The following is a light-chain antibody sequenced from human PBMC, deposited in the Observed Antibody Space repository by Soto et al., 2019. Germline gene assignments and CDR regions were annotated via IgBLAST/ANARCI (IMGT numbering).Light chain of an antibody. CDR3: LPVAASLFT. Sequence: GERATLSCRASQSVSSSYLAWYQQKPGQAPRLLIYGASSRATGIPARFSGSGSWTDFPLPISSFVQEDLGIRYSLPVAASLFT. CDR1: QSVSSSY. J-gene: IGKJ3*01. V-gene: IGKV3-20*01. CDR2: GAS.